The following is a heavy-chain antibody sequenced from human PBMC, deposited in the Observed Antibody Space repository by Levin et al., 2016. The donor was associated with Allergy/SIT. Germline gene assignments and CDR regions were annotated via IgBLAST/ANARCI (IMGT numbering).Heavy chain of an antibody. V-gene: IGHV3-48*03. CDR2: ISTGGSSV. Sequence: VRQAPGKGLEWLSYISTGGSSVNYAESVKGRFTISRDNAKNSLFLQMDSLRAEDTAVYYCAKMVVAGRGRVFDKWGQGTLVTVSS. CDR3: AKMVVAGRGRVFDK. D-gene: IGHD6-19*01. J-gene: IGHJ4*02.